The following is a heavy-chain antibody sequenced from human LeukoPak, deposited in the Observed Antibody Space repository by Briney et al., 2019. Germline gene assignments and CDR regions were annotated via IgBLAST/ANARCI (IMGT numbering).Heavy chain of an antibody. Sequence: SETLSLTCTVSGGSISSYHWSWIRQPAGKGLEWIGRIYTGGNTNYNPSLKSRVTMSIDTSKNQFSLKLSSVTAADTALYYCARGLGGTSWFDPWGQGTLVTVTS. V-gene: IGHV4-4*07. CDR1: GGSISSYH. CDR3: ARGLGGTSWFDP. CDR2: IYTGGNT. J-gene: IGHJ5*02. D-gene: IGHD1-7*01.